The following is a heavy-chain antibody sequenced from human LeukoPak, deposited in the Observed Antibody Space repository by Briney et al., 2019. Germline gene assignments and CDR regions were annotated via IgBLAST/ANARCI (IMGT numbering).Heavy chain of an antibody. Sequence: GGSLRLSCAASGFTFTTFAMKWVRQAPGKGLEWVADISGGGEHTFYADSVKGRFTISRDNSKDTLHLQMNILRPEDTALYYCASGPYSSSYFASWGQGTMVTVSS. CDR3: ASGPYSSSYFAS. D-gene: IGHD6-13*01. CDR1: GFTFTTFA. V-gene: IGHV3-23*01. CDR2: ISGGGEHT. J-gene: IGHJ4*02.